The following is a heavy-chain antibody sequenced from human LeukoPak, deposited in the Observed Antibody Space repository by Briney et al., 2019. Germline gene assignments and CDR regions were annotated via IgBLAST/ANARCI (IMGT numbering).Heavy chain of an antibody. Sequence: ASVKVSCKASGYTFTSYDINWVRQATGQGLEWMGGFDPEDGGTIYAQKFQGRVTMAEDTSTDTAYMELSSLRSEDTAVYYCATEGYSSPLGPWGQGTLVTVSS. CDR2: FDPEDGGT. D-gene: IGHD6-13*01. J-gene: IGHJ5*02. CDR1: GYTFTSYD. V-gene: IGHV1-24*01. CDR3: ATEGYSSPLGP.